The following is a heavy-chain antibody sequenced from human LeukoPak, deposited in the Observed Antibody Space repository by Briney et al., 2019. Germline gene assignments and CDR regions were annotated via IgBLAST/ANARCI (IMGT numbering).Heavy chain of an antibody. V-gene: IGHV4-31*03. Sequence: SETLSLTCTVSGGSISSGGYYWSWIRQHPGKGLEWIGYIYYSGSTYYNPSLKSRVTISVDRSKNQFSLKLSSVTAADTAVYYCARAERIYGDGLFDYWGQGTLVTVSS. J-gene: IGHJ4*02. CDR1: GGSISSGGYY. CDR2: IYYSGST. D-gene: IGHD4-17*01. CDR3: ARAERIYGDGLFDY.